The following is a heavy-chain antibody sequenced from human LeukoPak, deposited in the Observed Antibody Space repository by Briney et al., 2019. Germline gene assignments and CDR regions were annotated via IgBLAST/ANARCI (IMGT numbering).Heavy chain of an antibody. CDR3: ARDSGSGWYHYYYYGMDV. D-gene: IGHD6-19*01. V-gene: IGHV3-23*01. CDR2: LSGRGGNS. J-gene: IGHJ6*02. Sequence: GGSLRLSCAASGFTFSIYVMSWVRQAPGKGLEWVSTLSGRGGNSYYADSVKGRFTISRDNAKNSLYLQMNSLRAEDTAVYYCARDSGSGWYHYYYYGMDVWGQGTTVTVSS. CDR1: GFTFSIYV.